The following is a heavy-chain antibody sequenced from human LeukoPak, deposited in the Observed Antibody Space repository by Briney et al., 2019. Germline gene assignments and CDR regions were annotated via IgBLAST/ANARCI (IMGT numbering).Heavy chain of an antibody. D-gene: IGHD3-10*01. Sequence: GGSLRLSCADSGFTFSGYSMNWVRQAPGQGLEWVSYISSGASTISYADSVKGRFTISRDNAKDSLFLQMNSLRAEDTAVYYCSRDRERYAFDIWGQGTMVTVSS. CDR2: ISSGASTI. CDR3: SRDRERYAFDI. V-gene: IGHV3-48*01. J-gene: IGHJ3*02. CDR1: GFTFSGYS.